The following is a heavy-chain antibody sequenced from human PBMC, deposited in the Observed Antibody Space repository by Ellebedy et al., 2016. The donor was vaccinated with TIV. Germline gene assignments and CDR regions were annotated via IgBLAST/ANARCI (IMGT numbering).Heavy chain of an antibody. CDR1: GFIFDDYD. CDR3: AKEVGSTVQLWGYMDV. J-gene: IGHJ6*03. Sequence: GGSLRLXXAASGFIFDDYDMSWVRQAPGKGLEWVSGINWNGTSTGYADSVKGRFTISRDNAKNSLYLQMNSLRVEDTAVYYCAKEVGSTVQLWGYMDVWGKGTTVTVSS. V-gene: IGHV3-20*03. D-gene: IGHD5-18*01. CDR2: INWNGTST.